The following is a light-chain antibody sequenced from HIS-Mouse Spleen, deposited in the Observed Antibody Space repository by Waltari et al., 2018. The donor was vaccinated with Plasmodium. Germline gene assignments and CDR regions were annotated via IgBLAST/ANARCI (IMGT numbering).Light chain of an antibody. CDR2: KDS. V-gene: IGLV3-27*01. CDR3: YSAADNNRV. J-gene: IGLJ3*02. Sequence: SYELTQPSSVSVSPGQTARITCSGDVLAKKYARWFQQKPGQATVLVIYKDSERPSRIPKRVAGTSSGSTVTLIISGAQGEDEADYYCYSAADNNRVFGGGTKLTVL. CDR1: VLAKKY.